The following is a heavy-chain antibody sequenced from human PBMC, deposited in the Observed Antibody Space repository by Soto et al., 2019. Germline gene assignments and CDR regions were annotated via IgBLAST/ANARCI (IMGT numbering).Heavy chain of an antibody. CDR1: GYTFTNYY. D-gene: IGHD2-15*01. CDR2: INPRGGST. J-gene: IGHJ4*02. CDR3: ARGHSPIGYCSGGRCNYFDY. Sequence: QVQLVQSGAEVKKPGASVKVSCKASGYTFTNYYIHWVRQTPGQGLEWMGIINPRGGSTSYAQKFQGRVTMTRDTSTGTVYMELSSLRSEDTAVYYCARGHSPIGYCSGGRCNYFDYWGPGTLVTVS. V-gene: IGHV1-46*01.